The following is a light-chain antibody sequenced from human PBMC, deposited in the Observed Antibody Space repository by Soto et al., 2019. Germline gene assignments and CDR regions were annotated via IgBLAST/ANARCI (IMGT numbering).Light chain of an antibody. J-gene: IGKJ4*02. CDR2: KVS. CDR3: MQSTHWPPT. V-gene: IGKV2-30*01. Sequence: DVVMTQSPLSLPVTLGQPASISCTSSQSLEDSDGYTYLNWFQQRPGQSPRRLIYKVSSRDFAVPESFSGRRSGTSFTLIIRRVDAEDVGLYFCMQSTHWPPTFGVGITVEIK. CDR1: QSLEDSDGYTY.